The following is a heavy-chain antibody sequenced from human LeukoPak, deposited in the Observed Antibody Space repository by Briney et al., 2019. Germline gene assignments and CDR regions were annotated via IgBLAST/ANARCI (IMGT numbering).Heavy chain of an antibody. V-gene: IGHV3-30*19. CDR2: ISYDGSNK. D-gene: IGHD6-19*01. CDR3: ARVDSSGWYLTPTFDY. CDR1: GFNFRSQG. J-gene: IGHJ4*02. Sequence: GTSLRLSCAASGFNFRSQGMHWVRQAPGKGLEWVAVISYDGSNKYYADSVKGRFTISRDNSKNTLYLQMNSLRAEDTAVYYCARVDSSGWYLTPTFDYWGQGTLVTVSS.